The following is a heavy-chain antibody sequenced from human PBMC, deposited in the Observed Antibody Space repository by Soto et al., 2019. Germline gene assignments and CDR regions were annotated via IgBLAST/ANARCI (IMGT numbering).Heavy chain of an antibody. CDR2: ISAYNGNT. CDR3: ARSAMTTVTNGISDY. D-gene: IGHD4-17*01. CDR1: GYTFTSYG. V-gene: IGHV1-18*01. Sequence: ASVKVSCKASGYTFTSYGISWVRQAPGQGLEWMGWISAYNGNTNYAQKLQGRVTMTTDTSTSTAYMELRSLRSDDTAVYYCARSAMTTVTNGISDYWGQGPLVTVAS. J-gene: IGHJ4*02.